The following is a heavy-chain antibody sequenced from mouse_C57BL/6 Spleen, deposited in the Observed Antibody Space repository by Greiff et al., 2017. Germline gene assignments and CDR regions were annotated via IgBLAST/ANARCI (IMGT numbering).Heavy chain of an antibody. J-gene: IGHJ4*01. CDR1: GYTFTDYN. CDR2: INPNNGGT. V-gene: IGHV1-18*01. CDR3: ARSLYDYGGMDY. Sequence: EVKLQESGPELVKPGASVKIPCKASGYTFTDYNMDWVKQSHGKSLEWIGDINPNNGGTIYNQKFKGKATLTVDKSSSTAYMELRSLTSEDTAVYYCARSLYDYGGMDYWGQGTSVTVSS. D-gene: IGHD2-4*01.